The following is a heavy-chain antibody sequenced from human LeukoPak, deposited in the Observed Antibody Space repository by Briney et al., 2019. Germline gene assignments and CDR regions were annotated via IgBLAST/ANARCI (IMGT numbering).Heavy chain of an antibody. D-gene: IGHD3-22*01. J-gene: IGHJ4*02. CDR2: IIPNLNIT. CDR1: RGTFSKYA. V-gene: IGHV1-69*04. Sequence: AASVKLSCKASRGTFSKYAISWVRQAPGQGLELMGRIIPNLNITHYAQKFQGRVTIAADKSTSTAYMELSSLRSEDTVMYYCARDDDRAREIDYWGQGTLVTVSS. CDR3: ARDDDRAREIDY.